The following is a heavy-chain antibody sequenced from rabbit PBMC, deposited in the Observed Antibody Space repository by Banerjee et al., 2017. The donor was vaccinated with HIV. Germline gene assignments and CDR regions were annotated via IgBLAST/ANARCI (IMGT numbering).Heavy chain of an antibody. CDR1: GFSLSNNYV. CDR2: INTSSGNT. J-gene: IGHJ4*01. CDR3: ARDINRYNDYGDSNL. Sequence: QSLEESGGDLVKPGASLTLTCTASGFSLSNNYVMCWVRQAPGKGLEWIACINTSSGNTVYATWAKGRFTISRTSSTTVALQMTSLTAADTATYFCARDINRYNDYGDSNLWGQGTLVTVS. D-gene: IGHD2-1*01. V-gene: IGHV1S40*01.